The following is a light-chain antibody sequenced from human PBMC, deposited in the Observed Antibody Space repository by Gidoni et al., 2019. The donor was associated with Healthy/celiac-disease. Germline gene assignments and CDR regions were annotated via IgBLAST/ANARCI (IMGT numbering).Light chain of an antibody. CDR1: QSANTY. CDR2: DAS. CDR3: QQYASSPLT. V-gene: IGKV3-20*01. J-gene: IGKJ5*01. Sequence: EIVLAQSPGTLSLTPGERANLSCRASQSANTYLAWYQQRPGQTPRLLIFDASSRATGIPDRFSGSGSGTDFTLTISRLEPQDFAVYYCQQYASSPLTFGQGTRLEIK.